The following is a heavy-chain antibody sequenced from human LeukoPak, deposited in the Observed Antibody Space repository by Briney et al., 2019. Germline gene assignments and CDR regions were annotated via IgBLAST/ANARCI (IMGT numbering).Heavy chain of an antibody. J-gene: IGHJ3*01. CDR3: ARGRGSPYYVEAFDV. V-gene: IGHV4-59*11. CDR2: LYYSGST. D-gene: IGHD3-22*01. CDR1: GASFTSHY. Sequence: SETVSLICSVSGASFTSHYWGWIRQPPGKGPEWIGHLYYSGSTTYNPSLESRVTMSVDTSREQISLKLNSVAAADTAVYYCARGRGSPYYVEAFDVWGQGTLVTVSS.